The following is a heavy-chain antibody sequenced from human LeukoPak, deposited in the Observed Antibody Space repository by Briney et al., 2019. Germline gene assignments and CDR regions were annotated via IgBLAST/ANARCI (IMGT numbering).Heavy chain of an antibody. CDR2: IYYTGST. D-gene: IGHD6-19*01. Sequence: ESSETLSLTCTVSGGSISGYYWSWIRQPPGKGLEWIGYIYYTGSTDYNPSLKSRVTISVDTSKNQFSLNLSSVTAADTAVYYCARDFQATIAVAGPASDAFDIWGQGTMVTVSS. J-gene: IGHJ3*02. CDR1: GGSISGYY. V-gene: IGHV4-59*12. CDR3: ARDFQATIAVAGPASDAFDI.